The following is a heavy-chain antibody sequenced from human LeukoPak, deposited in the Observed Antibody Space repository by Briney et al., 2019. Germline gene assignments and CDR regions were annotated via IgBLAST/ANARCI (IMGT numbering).Heavy chain of an antibody. CDR3: ARDRSTGHCSGGSCYSRHFQH. Sequence: GASVKVSCKASGYTFTGYYMHWVRQAPGQGLEWMGWINPNSGGTNYAQKFQGRVTMTRDTSISTAYMELSRLRSDDTAVYYCARDRSTGHCSGGSCYSRHFQHWGQGTLVTVSS. V-gene: IGHV1-2*02. J-gene: IGHJ1*01. D-gene: IGHD2-15*01. CDR1: GYTFTGYY. CDR2: INPNSGGT.